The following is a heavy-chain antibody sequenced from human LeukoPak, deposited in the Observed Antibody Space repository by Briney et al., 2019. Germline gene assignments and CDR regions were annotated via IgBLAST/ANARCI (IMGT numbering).Heavy chain of an antibody. CDR3: ARGGSSFNELLWFGELNDDWFDP. CDR2: INPNSGDT. D-gene: IGHD3-10*01. CDR1: GYTFTGYY. V-gene: IGHV1-2*06. J-gene: IGHJ5*02. Sequence: EASVKVSCKASGYTFTGYYINWVRQAPGQGLEWMGRINPNSGDTNFAQKFQGRVTMTRDMSTSTVYMELSSLRSEDTAVYYCARGGSSFNELLWFGELNDDWFDPWGQGTLVTVSS.